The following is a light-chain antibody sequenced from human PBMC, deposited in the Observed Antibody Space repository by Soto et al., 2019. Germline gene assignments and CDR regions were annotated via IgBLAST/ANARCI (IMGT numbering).Light chain of an antibody. CDR3: TSSATGSLYV. CDR2: NVS. CDR1: SSNFTAYNY. Sequence: QSALTQPASVSESLGQSITISCTGASSNFTAYNYVYWYQHYPGKAPKLLIYNVSNRPSGVSNRFSGAMSGNTASLRISGLRAEGEADYFGTSSATGSLYVFATGTKLTVL. V-gene: IGLV2-14*01. J-gene: IGLJ1*01.